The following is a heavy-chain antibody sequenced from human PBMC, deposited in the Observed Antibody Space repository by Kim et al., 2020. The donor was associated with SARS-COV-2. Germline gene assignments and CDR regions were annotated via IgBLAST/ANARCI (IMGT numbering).Heavy chain of an antibody. CDR3: ARVLTGTIDY. Sequence: SYIYYADSVKGRFTISRDNAKNSLYLQMNSLRAEDTAVYYCARVLTGTIDYWGQGTLVTVSS. D-gene: IGHD1-1*01. J-gene: IGHJ4*02. V-gene: IGHV3-21*01. CDR2: SYI.